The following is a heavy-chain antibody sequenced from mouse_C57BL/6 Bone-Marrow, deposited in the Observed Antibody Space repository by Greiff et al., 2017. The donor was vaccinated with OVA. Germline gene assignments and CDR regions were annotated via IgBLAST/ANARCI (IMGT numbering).Heavy chain of an antibody. J-gene: IGHJ2*01. V-gene: IGHV5-17*01. D-gene: IGHD1-1*01. CDR3: ARGDYYGSSYVGYFDY. CDR1: GFTFSDYG. CDR2: ISSGSSTI. Sequence: EVKLVESGGGLVKPGGSLKLSCAASGFTFSDYGLHWVRQAPEKGLEWVAYISSGSSTIYYAATVKGRFTISSDNAKNTLFLQMTSLRSEDTAMYYCARGDYYGSSYVGYFDYWGQGTTLTVSS.